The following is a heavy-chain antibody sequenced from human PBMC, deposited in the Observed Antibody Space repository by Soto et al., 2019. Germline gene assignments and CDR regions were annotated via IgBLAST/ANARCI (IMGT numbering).Heavy chain of an antibody. CDR1: GFTFSSYW. V-gene: IGHV3-74*01. J-gene: IGHJ4*02. D-gene: IGHD6-13*01. CDR3: AREGSSSWYFE. CDR2: INSDGSST. Sequence: GGSLRLSCAASGFTFSSYWMHWVRQAPGKGLVWVSRINSDGSSTSYADSVKGRFTISRDNAKNRLYLQMNSLRAEETAVYYCAREGSSSWYFEWGQGTLVTVSS.